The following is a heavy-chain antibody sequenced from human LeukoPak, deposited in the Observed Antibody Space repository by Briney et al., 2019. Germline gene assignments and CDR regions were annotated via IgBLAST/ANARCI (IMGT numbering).Heavy chain of an antibody. CDR3: ARGRRSGGITMIRGVKDRGWFDP. D-gene: IGHD3-10*01. CDR2: ISSSSSEI. CDR1: GFTFSSYS. Sequence: GGSLRLSCAASGFTFSSYSMNWVRQAPGKGLEWVSSISSSSSEIYYADSVKGRFTTSRDDSKKMLYLQMNSLRPEDTAVYYCARGRRSGGITMIRGVKDRGWFDPWGQGTLVTVSS. J-gene: IGHJ5*02. V-gene: IGHV3-21*01.